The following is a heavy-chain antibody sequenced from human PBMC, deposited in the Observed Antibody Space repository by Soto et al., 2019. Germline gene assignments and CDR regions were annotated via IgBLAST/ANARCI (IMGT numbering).Heavy chain of an antibody. CDR2: IVVGSGNT. CDR3: AREAEMGTITGGDYYYSYGMGV. J-gene: IGHJ6*02. D-gene: IGHD5-12*01. Sequence: ASVKVSCKASGFTFTNSAVQWVRQARGQRLEWIGWIVVGSGNTNYAQKFQERVTITRDMSTSTAYMKLSSLRSEDTAVYYCAREAEMGTITGGDYYYSYGMGVWGQGTTVTVSS. V-gene: IGHV1-58*01. CDR1: GFTFTNSA.